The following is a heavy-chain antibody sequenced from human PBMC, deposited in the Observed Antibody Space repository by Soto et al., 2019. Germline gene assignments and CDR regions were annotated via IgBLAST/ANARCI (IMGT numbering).Heavy chain of an antibody. V-gene: IGHV1-69*04. CDR1: GGTFSSYT. CDR3: ATEPLYCSGGSCYSHYFDY. J-gene: IGHJ4*02. Sequence: SVKVSCKASGGTFSSYTISWVRQAPGQGLEWMGRIIPILGIANYAQKFQGRVTITADKSTSTAYMELSSLRSEDTAVYYCATEPLYCSGGSCYSHYFDYWGQGTLVTVSS. CDR2: IIPILGIA. D-gene: IGHD2-15*01.